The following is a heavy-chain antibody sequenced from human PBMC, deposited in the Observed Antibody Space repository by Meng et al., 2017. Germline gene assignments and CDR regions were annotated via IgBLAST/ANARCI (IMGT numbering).Heavy chain of an antibody. Sequence: QGQLVKSGGEVKKPGSSVKVPCKGSGGTFSSYAISWVRQAPGQGLEWMGGIIPIFGTANYAQKFQGRVTITADKSTSTAYMELSSLRSEDTAVYYCARGGYSYGLWFDPWGQGTLVTVSS. V-gene: IGHV1-69*06. CDR3: ARGGYSYGLWFDP. CDR1: GGTFSSYA. D-gene: IGHD5-18*01. CDR2: IIPIFGTA. J-gene: IGHJ5*02.